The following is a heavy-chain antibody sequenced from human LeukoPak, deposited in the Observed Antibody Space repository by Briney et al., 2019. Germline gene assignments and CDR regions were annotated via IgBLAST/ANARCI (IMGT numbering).Heavy chain of an antibody. V-gene: IGHV1-3*01. CDR1: GYTFTSYA. Sequence: EASVKVSCKASGYTFTSYAMHWVRQAPGQRLEWMGWINAGNGNTKYSQKFQGRVTITRDTSASTAYMELSSLRSEDTAVYHCARENRGYSYGLFDYWGQGTLVTVSS. CDR2: INAGNGNT. CDR3: ARENRGYSYGLFDY. D-gene: IGHD5-18*01. J-gene: IGHJ4*02.